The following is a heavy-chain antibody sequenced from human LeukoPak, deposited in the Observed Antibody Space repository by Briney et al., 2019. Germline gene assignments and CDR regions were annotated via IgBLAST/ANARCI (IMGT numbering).Heavy chain of an antibody. J-gene: IGHJ4*02. CDR3: ARDRNTIFGVVIIPYYFDY. CDR2: ISGDNDKR. D-gene: IGHD3-3*01. V-gene: IGHV1-18*01. CDR1: GYTFPSYG. Sequence: ASVKVSCKASGYTFPSYGISWVRQAPGQGLEWMGWISGDNDKRNYAQQFQGRVTMTTDTSTSTAYMELRSLRSDDTAVYYCARDRNTIFGVVIIPYYFDYWGQGTLVTVSS.